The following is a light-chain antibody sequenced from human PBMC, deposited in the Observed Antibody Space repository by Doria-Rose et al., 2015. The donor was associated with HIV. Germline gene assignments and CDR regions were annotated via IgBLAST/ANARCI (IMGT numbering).Light chain of an antibody. J-gene: IGKJ1*01. Sequence: EIVLTQSPGTLSLSPGERATLSCRASQSFSSTYLAWYQQKPGQAPSLLIYDGSTRATGIPDRFSASGSGTDFTLTINRLEPEDFASYYCHQYGTSWTFGQGTKVEI. CDR1: QSFSSTY. CDR3: HQYGTSWT. CDR2: DGS. V-gene: IGKV3-20*01.